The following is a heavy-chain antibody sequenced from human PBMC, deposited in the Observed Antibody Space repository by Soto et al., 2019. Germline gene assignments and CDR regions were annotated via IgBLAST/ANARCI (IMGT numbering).Heavy chain of an antibody. CDR2: ISYDGSNK. D-gene: IGHD3-10*01. CDR1: GFTFSSYG. J-gene: IGHJ6*02. Sequence: PGGSLRLSCAASGFTFSSYGMHWVRQAPGKGLEWVAVISYDGSNKYYADSVKGRFTISRDNSKNTLYLQMNSLRAEDTAVYYCAKSRIWFGSYYYGMDVWGQGTTVTVSS. V-gene: IGHV3-30*18. CDR3: AKSRIWFGSYYYGMDV.